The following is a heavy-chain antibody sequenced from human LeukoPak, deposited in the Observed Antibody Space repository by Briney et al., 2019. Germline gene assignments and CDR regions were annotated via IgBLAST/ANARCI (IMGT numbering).Heavy chain of an antibody. D-gene: IGHD3-22*01. Sequence: SETLSLTCSVSGDSISSNYWCWIRQPPRERLQWRGYIYYSRSTNYNPSLKSRVIISVDTSKNQFSLKLSSVTAADTAVEYCARHTYYYDSSGYLYYFDYWGQGTLVTVSS. V-gene: IGHV4-59*08. CDR2: IYYSRST. CDR1: GDSISSNY. J-gene: IGHJ4*02. CDR3: ARHTYYYDSSGYLYYFDY.